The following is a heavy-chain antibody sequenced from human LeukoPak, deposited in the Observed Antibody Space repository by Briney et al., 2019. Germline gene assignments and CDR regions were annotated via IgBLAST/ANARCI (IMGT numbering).Heavy chain of an antibody. CDR2: IYTSGST. CDR3: ARGGRYSGYGLFDY. Sequence: SETLSLTCTVSGGSISSYYWSWIRQPAGKGLEWIGRIYTSGSTNYNPSLKSRVTMSVDTSKNQFSLKLSSVTAADTAVYYCARGGRYSGYGLFDYWGQGTLVTVSS. V-gene: IGHV4-4*07. CDR1: GGSISSYY. D-gene: IGHD5-12*01. J-gene: IGHJ4*02.